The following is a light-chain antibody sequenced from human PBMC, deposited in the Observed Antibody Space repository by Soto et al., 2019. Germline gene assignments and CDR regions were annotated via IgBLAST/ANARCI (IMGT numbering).Light chain of an antibody. J-gene: IGLJ1*01. CDR1: SSDVGAYDS. CDR3: CSYAGSYTFYV. CDR2: DVT. Sequence: VLTQPRSVSWSPGQSVTISCTGTSSDVGAYDSVSWYQQHPGKAPKLMIYDVTKRPSGVPDRFSGSKSGSTASLTISGLQAEDEADYYCCSYAGSYTFYVFGTGTKVTVL. V-gene: IGLV2-11*01.